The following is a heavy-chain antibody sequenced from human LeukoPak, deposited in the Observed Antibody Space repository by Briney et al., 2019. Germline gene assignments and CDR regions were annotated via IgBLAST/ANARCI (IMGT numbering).Heavy chain of an antibody. J-gene: IGHJ4*02. CDR1: GGTFSSYA. Sequence: SVKVSCKASGGTFSSYAISWVRQAPGQGLEWMGGIIPIFGTANYAQKFQGRVTITADESTSTAYMELSSLRSEDTAVYYCAGLDYSNPYYFDYWGQGTLVTVSS. CDR3: AGLDYSNPYYFDY. D-gene: IGHD4-11*01. CDR2: IIPIFGTA. V-gene: IGHV1-69*13.